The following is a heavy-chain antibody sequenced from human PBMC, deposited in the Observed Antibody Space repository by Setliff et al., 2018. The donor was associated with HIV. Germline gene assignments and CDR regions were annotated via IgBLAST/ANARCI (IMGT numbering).Heavy chain of an antibody. D-gene: IGHD3-22*01. V-gene: IGHV4-34*01. Sequence: GSLRLSCAASGFIFSDFYMSWIRQPPGKGLEWIGEINHSGSTNYNPSLKSRVTISVDTSKNQFSLKLSSVTAADTAVYYCARDDDKLFDYWGQGALVTVPQ. J-gene: IGHJ4*02. CDR2: INHSGST. CDR3: ARDDDKLFDY. CDR1: GFIFSDFY.